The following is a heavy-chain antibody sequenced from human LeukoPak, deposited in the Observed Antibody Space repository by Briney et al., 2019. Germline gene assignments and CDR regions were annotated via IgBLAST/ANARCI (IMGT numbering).Heavy chain of an antibody. V-gene: IGHV4-39*07. D-gene: IGHD2-8*01. CDR1: GGSISSRDYY. Sequence: SETLSLTCTVSGGSISSRDYYWGWIRQPPGKGLEWIGNIYYTGSSSYNSSLKSRVTISVDTSKNQFSLQLSSVTAADTAVYYCARENYCTNGVCWAFDPWGQGTLVTVSS. CDR2: IYYTGSS. CDR3: ARENYCTNGVCWAFDP. J-gene: IGHJ5*02.